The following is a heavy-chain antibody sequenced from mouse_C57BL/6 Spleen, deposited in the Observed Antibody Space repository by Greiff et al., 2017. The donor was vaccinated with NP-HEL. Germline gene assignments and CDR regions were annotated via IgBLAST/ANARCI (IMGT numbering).Heavy chain of an antibody. CDR2: IHPSDSDT. D-gene: IGHD1-1*01. CDR3: AIPLHYYGSGYWYFDV. V-gene: IGHV1-74*01. CDR1: GYTFTSYW. J-gene: IGHJ1*03. Sequence: QVQLQQPGAELVKPGASVKVSCKASGYTFTSYWMHWVKQRPGQGLEWIGRIHPSDSDTNYNQKFKGKATLTVDKSSSTAYMQLSSLTSEDSAVYYGAIPLHYYGSGYWYFDVWGTGTTVTVSS.